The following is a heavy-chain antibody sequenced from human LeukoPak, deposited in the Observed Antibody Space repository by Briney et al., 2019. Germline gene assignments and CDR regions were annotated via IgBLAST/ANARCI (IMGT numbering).Heavy chain of an antibody. V-gene: IGHV3-23*01. D-gene: IGHD3-10*01. CDR3: AKECDYSPGHKFDL. J-gene: IGHJ4*02. CDR1: GFTFNNYL. CDR2: LFTGGGRT. Sequence: RGSLRLSCAASGFTFNNYLMSWVRQAPGKGLEWGSVLFTGGGRTLYADSVKGRLTISGDTSRTTLYLQMNGLRAEDTAVYYCAKECDYSPGHKFDLWGQGTLVTVSS.